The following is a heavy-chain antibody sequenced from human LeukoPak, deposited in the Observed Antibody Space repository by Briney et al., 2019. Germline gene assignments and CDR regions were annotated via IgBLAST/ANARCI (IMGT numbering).Heavy chain of an antibody. D-gene: IGHD5-18*01. CDR3: ARVGAGYSYGLAWFDP. CDR1: GYSFTSYW. J-gene: IGHJ5*02. Sequence: GESLKISCKGSGYSFTSYWIGWVRQMPGKGLEWMGIIYPGDSDTRYSPSFQGQVTISADKSISTAYLQWSSLKASDTAMYYCARVGAGYSYGLAWFDPWGQGTLVTVSS. CDR2: IYPGDSDT. V-gene: IGHV5-51*01.